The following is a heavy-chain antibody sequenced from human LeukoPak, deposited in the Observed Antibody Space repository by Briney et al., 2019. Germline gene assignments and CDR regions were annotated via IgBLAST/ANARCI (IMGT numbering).Heavy chain of an antibody. J-gene: IGHJ3*02. V-gene: IGHV4-59*08. CDR2: IYYSGST. CDR1: GGSFSSYY. Sequence: SETLSLPCTVSGGSFSSYYWSWIRQPPGKGLEWLGYIYYSGSTNYNPSLKSRVTISVDTAKKQFSLKLSSLTAADTAVYYCARSRVAAAGRGAFDIWGQGTMVTVS. D-gene: IGHD6-13*01. CDR3: ARSRVAAAGRGAFDI.